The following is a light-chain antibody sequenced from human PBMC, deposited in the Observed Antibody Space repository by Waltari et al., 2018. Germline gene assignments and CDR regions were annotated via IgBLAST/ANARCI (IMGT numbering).Light chain of an antibody. CDR3: QQYNNWPLYT. J-gene: IGKJ2*01. Sequence: EIVMTQSPATLSVSPGESDTLSCRASQSVSISLLWYQQKPGQAPSLLIYGASTRATGIPARFSGSGSGTDFTLTISSLQSEDFAVYYCQQYNNWPLYTFGQGTKVEIK. CDR1: QSVSIS. V-gene: IGKV3-15*01. CDR2: GAS.